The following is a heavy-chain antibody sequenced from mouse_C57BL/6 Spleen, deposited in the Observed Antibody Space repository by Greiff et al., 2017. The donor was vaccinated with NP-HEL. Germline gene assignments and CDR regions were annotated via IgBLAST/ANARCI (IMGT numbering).Heavy chain of an antibody. J-gene: IGHJ1*03. CDR1: GFTFSDYG. Sequence: VQLKQSGGGLVKPGGSLKLSCAASGFTFSDYGMHWVRQAPEKGLEWVAYISSGSSTIYYADPVKGRFTISRDNAKNTLFLQMTSLRSEDTAMYYCAKITGTHWYFDVWGTGTTVTVSS. CDR3: AKITGTHWYFDV. V-gene: IGHV5-17*01. CDR2: ISSGSSTI. D-gene: IGHD4-1*01.